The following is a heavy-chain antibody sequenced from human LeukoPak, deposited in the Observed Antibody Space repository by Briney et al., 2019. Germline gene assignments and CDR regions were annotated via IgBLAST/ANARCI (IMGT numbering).Heavy chain of an antibody. CDR1: GFTFSDSY. V-gene: IGHV3-11*04. Sequence: GGSLRLSCAASGFTFSDSYMTWIRQAPGKGLEWVSYISNSGSSIYYADSVKGRFTISRDNAKNSLYLQMKSLRAEDTAVYYCAREKETLLSISMVRGVIRRHYYMDVWGKGTTVTISS. CDR2: ISNSGSSI. J-gene: IGHJ6*03. CDR3: AREKETLLSISMVRGVIRRHYYMDV. D-gene: IGHD3-10*01.